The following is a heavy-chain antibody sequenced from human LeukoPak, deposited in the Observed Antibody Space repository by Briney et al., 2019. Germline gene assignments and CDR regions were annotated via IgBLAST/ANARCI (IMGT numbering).Heavy chain of an antibody. Sequence: SETLSLTCAVYGGSFSDYYWSWIRHPPGKGLEWSGEIDHSGSTNYNPSLKSRVTISVDTSKNQFSLKLSSVTAADTAVYYCAGSIAARLDYWGQGTLVTVSS. D-gene: IGHD6-6*01. CDR3: AGSIAARLDY. V-gene: IGHV4-34*01. CDR2: IDHSGST. CDR1: GGSFSDYY. J-gene: IGHJ4*02.